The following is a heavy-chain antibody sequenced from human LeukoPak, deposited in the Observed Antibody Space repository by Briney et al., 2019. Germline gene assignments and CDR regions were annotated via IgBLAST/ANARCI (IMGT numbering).Heavy chain of an antibody. CDR2: IYYSGST. CDR1: GGSISSSSYY. J-gene: IGHJ4*02. V-gene: IGHV4-39*07. D-gene: IGHD3-16*02. CDR3: ARDWQLRLGELSFDY. Sequence: SETLSLTCTVSGGSISSSSYYWGWIRQPPGKGLEWIGSIYYSGSTYYNPSLKSRVTMSVDTSKNQFSLKLSSVTAADTAVYYCARDWQLRLGELSFDYWGQGTLVTVSS.